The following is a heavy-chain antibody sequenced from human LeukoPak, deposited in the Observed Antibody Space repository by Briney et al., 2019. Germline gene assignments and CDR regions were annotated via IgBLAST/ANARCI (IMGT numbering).Heavy chain of an antibody. Sequence: GTSLRLSCAASGFIFRNYAMHWVRQAPGKGLEWVAVISYDGSHKYYKDSVKGRFTISRDNSKKMLYLQMDSLRAEDTAVYYCAREDYGNYFFDFWGQGTLVTVPS. J-gene: IGHJ4*02. CDR3: AREDYGNYFFDF. CDR1: GFIFRNYA. CDR2: ISYDGSHK. D-gene: IGHD4-11*01. V-gene: IGHV3-30-3*01.